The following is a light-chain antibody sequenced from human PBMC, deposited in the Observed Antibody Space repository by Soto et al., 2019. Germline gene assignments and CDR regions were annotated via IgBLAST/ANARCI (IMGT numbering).Light chain of an antibody. J-gene: IGLJ2*01. CDR3: SSYAGSNNFVV. V-gene: IGLV2-8*01. CDR2: EVT. CDR1: SSDAGGDNY. Sequence: QSVLTEPPSASGSPGHSVTISCTGASSDAGGDNYVSWYQQHPGKAPKLMIYEVTKRPPGVPDRLSGSKSGDTASLTVSGLQAEDDADYYCSSYAGSNNFVVFGGGTQLTVL.